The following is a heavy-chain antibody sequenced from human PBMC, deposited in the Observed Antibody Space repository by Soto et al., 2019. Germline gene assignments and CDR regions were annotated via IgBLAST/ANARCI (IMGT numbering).Heavy chain of an antibody. CDR1: GFTFSSYG. J-gene: IGHJ6*02. V-gene: IGHV3-30*18. CDR3: AKGYLSAGMDV. Sequence: GGSLRLSCAASGFTFSSYGMHWVRQAPGKGLEWVAVISYYGSNKYYADSVKGRFTISRDNSKNTLYLQMNSLRAEDTAVYYCAKGYLSAGMDVWGQGTTVTVSS. D-gene: IGHD5-18*01. CDR2: ISYYGSNK.